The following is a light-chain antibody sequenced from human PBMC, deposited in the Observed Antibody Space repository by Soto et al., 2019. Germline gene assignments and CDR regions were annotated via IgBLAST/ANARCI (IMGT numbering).Light chain of an antibody. Sequence: VLTQSRAAMSVSPGERAPLSCRASQSVSSNLAWYQQKPGQPPRLRIYCSSTRATAGPARFTAGGSGTEFTLTISSLQSDDLAVYYCQQYDKWPRIFGQGTKVDIK. CDR3: QQYDKWPRI. CDR1: QSVSSN. CDR2: CSS. J-gene: IGKJ1*01. V-gene: IGKV3-15*01.